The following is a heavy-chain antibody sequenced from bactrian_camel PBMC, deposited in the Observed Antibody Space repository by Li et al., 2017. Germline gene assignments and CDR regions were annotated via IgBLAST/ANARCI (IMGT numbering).Heavy chain of an antibody. J-gene: IGHJ4*01. CDR1: GFTFSNYA. CDR3: ATLELEPKTY. CDR2: INSRGGST. V-gene: IGHV3S40*01. Sequence: VQLVESGGGLVQPGGALRLSCAASGFTFSNYAMTWVRQAPGKGLEWVSGINSRGGSTYYADSVKGRFTIPRDNHKNTVYLQMSSLKSEDTALYYCATLELEPKTYWGQGTQVTVS.